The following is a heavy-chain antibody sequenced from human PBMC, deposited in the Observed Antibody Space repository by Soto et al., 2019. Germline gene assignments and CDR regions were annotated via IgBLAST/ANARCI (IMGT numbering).Heavy chain of an antibody. CDR1: GFTFSSYG. CDR3: ARGNYGDYVHTFDY. V-gene: IGHV3-33*01. D-gene: IGHD4-17*01. CDR2: IWYDGSNK. J-gene: IGHJ4*02. Sequence: GGSLRLSCAASGFTFSSYGMHWVRQAPGKGLEWVAVIWYDGSNKYYADSVKGRFTISRDNSKNTLYLQMNSLRAEDTAVYYCARGNYGDYVHTFDYWGQGTLVTVSS.